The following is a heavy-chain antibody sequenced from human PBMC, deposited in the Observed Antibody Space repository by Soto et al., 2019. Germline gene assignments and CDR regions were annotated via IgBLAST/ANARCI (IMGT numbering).Heavy chain of an antibody. CDR2: ISSSGSTI. Sequence: GGALRLSCAASGFTFSDYYMSWIRQAPGKGLEWVSYISSSGSTIYYADSVKGRFTISRDNAKNSLYLQMNSLRAEDTAVYYCARDYAVTTLDYWGQGTLVTVSS. CDR3: ARDYAVTTLDY. D-gene: IGHD4-4*01. V-gene: IGHV3-11*01. CDR1: GFTFSDYY. J-gene: IGHJ4*02.